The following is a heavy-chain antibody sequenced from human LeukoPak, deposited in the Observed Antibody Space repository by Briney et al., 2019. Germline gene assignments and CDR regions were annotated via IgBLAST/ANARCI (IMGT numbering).Heavy chain of an antibody. CDR3: ARLIYDAFDI. CDR1: DDSITMYY. CDR2: VDHTGST. V-gene: IGHV4-59*08. J-gene: IGHJ3*02. Sequence: SETLSLTCSVSDDSITMYYWTWIRQPPGKGLEWIGYVDHTGSTNFNPSLNGRVSISRDTSKNLFSLKLSSVTAADTAVYYCARLIYDAFDIWGQGTMVTVSS.